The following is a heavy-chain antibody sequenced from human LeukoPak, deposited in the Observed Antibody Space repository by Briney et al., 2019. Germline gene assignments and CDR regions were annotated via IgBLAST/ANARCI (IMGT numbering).Heavy chain of an antibody. V-gene: IGHV4-59*01. CDR2: IYYSGST. D-gene: IGHD2-2*01. J-gene: IGHJ6*02. CDR3: ARVREGYCSSTSCWLHYYYYGMDV. Sequence: SETLSLTCTVSGGSISSYYWSWIRQPPGKGLEWIGYIYYSGSTNYNPSLKSRVTISVDTSKNQFSLKLSSVTAADTAVYYCARVREGYCSSTSCWLHYYYYGMDVWGQGTTVTVPS. CDR1: GGSISSYY.